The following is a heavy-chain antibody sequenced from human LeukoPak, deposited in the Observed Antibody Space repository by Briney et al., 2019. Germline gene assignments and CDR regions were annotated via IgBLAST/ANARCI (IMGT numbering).Heavy chain of an antibody. D-gene: IGHD3-22*01. V-gene: IGHV4-30-4*08. J-gene: IGHJ5*02. CDR1: GGSISRGDYY. CDR2: IYYSGST. CDR3: ARGTVVVVITSLDP. Sequence: PSETLSLTCTVSGGSISRGDYYSNWIRQPPGKGLEWIGYIYYSGSTYYNPSLKSRVTISVDTSKNQFSLKLSSVTAADTAVYYCARGTVVVVITSLDPWGQGTLVTVSS.